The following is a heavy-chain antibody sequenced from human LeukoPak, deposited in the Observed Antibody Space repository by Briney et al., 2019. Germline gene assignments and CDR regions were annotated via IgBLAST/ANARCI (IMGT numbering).Heavy chain of an antibody. Sequence: PGGSLRLSCAASGFTVSSNYMSWVRQAPGKGLEWVSVIYSGGSTYYAASVKGRFTISRDNSKNTLYLQMNSLRAEDTAVYYCAVPSSSWPHYGMDVWGQGTTVTVSS. CDR2: IYSGGST. CDR3: AVPSSSWPHYGMDV. D-gene: IGHD6-13*01. J-gene: IGHJ6*02. V-gene: IGHV3-66*02. CDR1: GFTVSSNY.